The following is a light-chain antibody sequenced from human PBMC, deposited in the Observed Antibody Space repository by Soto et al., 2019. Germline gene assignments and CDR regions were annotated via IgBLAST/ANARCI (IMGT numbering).Light chain of an antibody. Sequence: QSALTQPASVSGSPGQSITISCTGTSSDVGGYNYVSWYQQHPGKAPKLMIYDVSNRPSGLSNRFSGSKSGNTASLTISGLQAEDEADYYCGSYTSRSTYVFGTGTKLTVL. CDR3: GSYTSRSTYV. CDR2: DVS. V-gene: IGLV2-14*01. J-gene: IGLJ1*01. CDR1: SSDVGGYNY.